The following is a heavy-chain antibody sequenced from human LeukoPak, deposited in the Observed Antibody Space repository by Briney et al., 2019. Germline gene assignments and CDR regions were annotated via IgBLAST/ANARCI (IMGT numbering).Heavy chain of an antibody. Sequence: PGGSLRLSCTASGFTFGDYAMSWFRQAPGKGLEWVGFIRSKAYGGTTEYAASVKGRFTISRDDSKSIAYLQMNSLKTEDTAVYYCTREGYQWLVTAPYFQHWGQGTLVTVSS. V-gene: IGHV3-49*03. J-gene: IGHJ1*01. D-gene: IGHD6-19*01. CDR2: IRSKAYGGTT. CDR3: TREGYQWLVTAPYFQH. CDR1: GFTFGDYA.